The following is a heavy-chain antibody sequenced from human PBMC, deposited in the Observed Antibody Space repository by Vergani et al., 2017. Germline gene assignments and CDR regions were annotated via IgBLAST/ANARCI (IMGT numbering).Heavy chain of an antibody. CDR3: TIFGVVIKPTSDYYSYGMDV. CDR2: ILPNFGTA. Sequence: QVQLVQSGAEVKKPGSSVKVSCKASGGTFSSYAISWVRQAPGQGLEWRGRILPNFGTANYAQKFQGRVTITAEESTSTAYMELSRLRSEDTAVYYCTIFGVVIKPTSDYYSYGMDVWGQGTTVTVSS. V-gene: IGHV1-69*18. CDR1: GGTFSSYA. D-gene: IGHD3-3*01. J-gene: IGHJ6*02.